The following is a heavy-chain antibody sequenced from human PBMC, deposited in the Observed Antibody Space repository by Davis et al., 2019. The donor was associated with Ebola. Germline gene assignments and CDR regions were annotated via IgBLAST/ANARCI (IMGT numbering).Heavy chain of an antibody. V-gene: IGHV2-70*01. CDR3: ARIYRGDGMDV. CDR1: GGSISSYY. J-gene: IGHJ6*02. Sequence: LRLSCTVSGGSISSYYWSWIRQPPGKALEWLALIDWDDDKYYSTSLKTRLTISKDTSKNQVVLTMTNMDPVDTATYYCARIYRGDGMDVWGQGTTVTVSS. CDR2: IDWDDDK. D-gene: IGHD1-26*01.